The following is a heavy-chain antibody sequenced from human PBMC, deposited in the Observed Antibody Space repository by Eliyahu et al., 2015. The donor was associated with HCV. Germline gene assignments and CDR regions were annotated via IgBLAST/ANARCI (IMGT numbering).Heavy chain of an antibody. D-gene: IGHD1-26*01. CDR3: ARAYSALSGDIDY. CDR2: IYSTGGT. V-gene: IGHV4-61*08. J-gene: IGHJ4*02. CDR1: GGXVSXGAYY. Sequence: QVRLQESGPGLVKPSETLSLTCTVSGGXVSXGAYYWSWIRQPPGKGLEWIGYIYSTGGTNYNPSLKSRVTLSVDTSRNQLSLNLKSVTTADTAIYYCARAYSALSGDIDYWGQGTLVTVSS.